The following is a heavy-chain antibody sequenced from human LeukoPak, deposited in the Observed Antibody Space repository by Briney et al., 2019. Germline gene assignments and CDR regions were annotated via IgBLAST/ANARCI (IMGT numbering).Heavy chain of an antibody. V-gene: IGHV1-69*04. Sequence: SVKVSCKASGGTFSSYAISWVRQAPGQGLEWMGRIIPIFGIAHYAQKFQGRVTITADKSTSTAYMELSSLRSEDTAVYYCARGVAARNGFDYWGQGTLVTVSS. CDR3: ARGVAARNGFDY. CDR1: GGTFSSYA. J-gene: IGHJ4*02. D-gene: IGHD6-6*01. CDR2: IIPIFGIA.